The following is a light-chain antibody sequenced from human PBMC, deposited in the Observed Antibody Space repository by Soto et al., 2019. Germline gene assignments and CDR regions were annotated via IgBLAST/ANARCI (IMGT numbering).Light chain of an antibody. CDR1: HSIGPY. V-gene: IGKV3-11*01. J-gene: IGKJ4*01. Sequence: EIVLTQSPATVSLSPGERASLSCRASHSIGPYVAWYQQKPGQAPRLLIYDVSKRATGIPARFSGAGSVTDFTLTVSGLEPADVAVYYCQQRADWPLTFGGGTKVEIK. CDR3: QQRADWPLT. CDR2: DVS.